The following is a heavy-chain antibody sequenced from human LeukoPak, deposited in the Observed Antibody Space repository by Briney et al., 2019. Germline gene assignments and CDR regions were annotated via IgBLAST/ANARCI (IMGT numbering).Heavy chain of an antibody. D-gene: IGHD1-26*01. CDR1: GFTFSSHS. Sequence: GGSLRLSCAASGFTFSSHSMNWVRPAPGKGLEWVSHISSSSNTIYYAESVKGRFTISRDNAKNSLYPQINSLRVEDTAVYYCLGGVVGIGGQGTLVTVSS. CDR2: ISSSSNTI. CDR3: LGGVVGI. V-gene: IGHV3-48*01. J-gene: IGHJ4*02.